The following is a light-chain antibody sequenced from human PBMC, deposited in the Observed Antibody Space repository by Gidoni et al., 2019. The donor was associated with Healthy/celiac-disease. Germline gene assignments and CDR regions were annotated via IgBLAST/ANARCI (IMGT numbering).Light chain of an antibody. CDR2: GKN. V-gene: IGLV3-19*01. J-gene: IGLJ3*02. CDR3: NSRDSSGNRV. Sequence: SSELTHDPAVSVALGQTVRITCQGDSLRSYYASWDQQKPGQAPVLVIYGKNNRPSGIPERFSGSSSGNTDSLTITGAQAEDEADYYCNSRDSSGNRVFGGGTKLTVI. CDR1: SLRSYY.